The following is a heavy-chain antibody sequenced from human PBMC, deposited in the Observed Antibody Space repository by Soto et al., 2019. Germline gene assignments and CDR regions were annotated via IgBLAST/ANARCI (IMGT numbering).Heavy chain of an antibody. D-gene: IGHD1-26*01. Sequence: SETLSLTCTVSGGSVSSSSYYWGWIRQPPGKGLEWIGTIYYTGSTSYSPSLKSRVTISVDTSKTQFSLNLSSVTAADTAVYYCAGRRAGDYYFDYWGQGTLVTVSS. J-gene: IGHJ4*02. CDR2: IYYTGST. V-gene: IGHV4-39*01. CDR1: GGSVSSSSYY. CDR3: AGRRAGDYYFDY.